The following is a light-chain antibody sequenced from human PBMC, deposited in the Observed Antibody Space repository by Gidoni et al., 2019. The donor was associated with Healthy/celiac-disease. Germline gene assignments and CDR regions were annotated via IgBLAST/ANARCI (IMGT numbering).Light chain of an antibody. Sequence: EIVLTQSPGTLSLSPGERATLSCRASQSVRSSYLAWYQQKPGQAPRLLIYGASSRATGIPDRVSGSGSGTDFTLTSSRLEPEDFAVYYCQQYGSSPLTFGQGTKLEIK. CDR1: QSVRSSY. CDR3: QQYGSSPLT. J-gene: IGKJ2*01. V-gene: IGKV3-20*01. CDR2: GAS.